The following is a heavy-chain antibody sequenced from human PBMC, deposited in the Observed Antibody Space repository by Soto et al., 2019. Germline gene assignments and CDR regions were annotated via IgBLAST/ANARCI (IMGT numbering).Heavy chain of an antibody. CDR1: GGTFNTYA. J-gene: IGHJ4*02. CDR3: AREVQVHTPAFVY. D-gene: IGHD3-10*01. Sequence: QVQLVQSGAEMKKPGSSVKVSCQSSGGTFNTYAMNWVRQAPGQGPEWMGDISPMFGAANYAPKFQGRVTITADESTGTSYMQLSSVTSEETARYFCAREVQVHTPAFVYWGQGTLVTVSS. V-gene: IGHV1-69*19. CDR2: ISPMFGAA.